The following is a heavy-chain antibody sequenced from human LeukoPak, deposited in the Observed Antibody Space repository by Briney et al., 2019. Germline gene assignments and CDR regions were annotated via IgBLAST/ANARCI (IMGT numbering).Heavy chain of an antibody. J-gene: IGHJ4*02. V-gene: IGHV1-2*02. CDR1: GYTFTGYY. CDR2: INPNSGGT. Sequence: ASVKVSCKASGYTFTGYYMHWVRQAPGQGLEWMGWINPNSGGTNYAQKFQGRVTMTRDTSISTAYMELSRLRSDDTAVYYCARAYRRAVAGALFSYWGQGTLVTVSS. CDR3: ARAYRRAVAGALFSY. D-gene: IGHD6-19*01.